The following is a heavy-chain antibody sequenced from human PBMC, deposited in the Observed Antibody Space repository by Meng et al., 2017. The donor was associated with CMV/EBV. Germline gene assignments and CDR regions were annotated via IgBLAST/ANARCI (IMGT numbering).Heavy chain of an antibody. CDR3: SGSYYYYYGMDV. V-gene: IGHV4-4*02. J-gene: IGHJ6*02. D-gene: IGHD1-26*01. Sequence: CAVSGGSISSSNWWSWVRQPPGKGLEWIGEIYHSGSTTYNPSLKSRVTISVDKSKNQFSLKLSSVTAADTAVYYCSGSYYYYYGMDVWGQGTTVTVSS. CDR1: GGSISSSNW. CDR2: IYHSGST.